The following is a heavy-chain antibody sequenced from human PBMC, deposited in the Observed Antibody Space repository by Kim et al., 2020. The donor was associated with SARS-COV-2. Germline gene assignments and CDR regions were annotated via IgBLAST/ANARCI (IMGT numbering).Heavy chain of an antibody. V-gene: IGHV3-21*01. D-gene: IGHD2-2*01. CDR2: ISSSSSYI. CDR3: ARVSDIVVVPAAMGGIDY. J-gene: IGHJ4*02. CDR1: GFTFSSYS. Sequence: GGSLRLSCAASGFTFSSYSMNWVRQAPGKGLEWVSSISSSSSYIYYADSVKGRFTISRDNAKNSLYLQMNSLRAEDTAVYYCARVSDIVVVPAAMGGIDYWGQGPLVTVSS.